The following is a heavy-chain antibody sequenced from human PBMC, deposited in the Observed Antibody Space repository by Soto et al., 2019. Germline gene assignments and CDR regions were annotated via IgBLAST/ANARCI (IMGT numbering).Heavy chain of an antibody. V-gene: IGHV1-8*01. CDR3: ATALSGYDILTGYYSEPFVFDY. CDR2: MNPNSGNT. CDR1: GYTFTSYD. D-gene: IGHD3-9*01. Sequence: GASVKVSCKASGYTFTSYDINWVRQATGQGLEWMGWMNPNSGNTGYAQKFQGRVTMTRNTSISTAYMELSSLRSEDTAVYYCATALSGYDILTGYYSEPFVFDYWGQGTLVTVSS. J-gene: IGHJ4*02.